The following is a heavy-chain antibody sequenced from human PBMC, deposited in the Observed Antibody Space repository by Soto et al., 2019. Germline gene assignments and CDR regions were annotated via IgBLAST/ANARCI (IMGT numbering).Heavy chain of an antibody. CDR2: IKKDGSEK. CDR1: VFTFSKYW. J-gene: IGHJ4*02. CDR3: ARLYLAATITSLDY. V-gene: IGHV3-7*01. Sequence: GWSLRLSCGASVFTFSKYWLSWVRQAPGKGLEWVANIKKDGSEKYYVGSVVGRFTISRDNAENSLYLQMNSLRAEDTAVYYCARLYLAATITSLDYWGQGTLVTVSS. D-gene: IGHD5-12*01.